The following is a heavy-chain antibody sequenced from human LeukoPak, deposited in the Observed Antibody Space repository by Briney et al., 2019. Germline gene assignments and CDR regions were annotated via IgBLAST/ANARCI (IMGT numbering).Heavy chain of an antibody. CDR2: IKQDGSEK. Sequence: PGGSLRLSCAASGFTFSSYWMSWVLQAPGKGLEWVANIKQDGSEKYYVDSVKGRFTISRDNAKNSLYLQMNSLRAEDTAVYYCARVAYAIFHYFDYWGQGTLVTVSS. J-gene: IGHJ4*02. D-gene: IGHD2-8*01. V-gene: IGHV3-7*01. CDR3: ARVAYAIFHYFDY. CDR1: GFTFSSYW.